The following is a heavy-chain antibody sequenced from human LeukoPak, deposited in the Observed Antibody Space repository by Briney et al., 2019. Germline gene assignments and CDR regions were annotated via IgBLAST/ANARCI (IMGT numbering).Heavy chain of an antibody. CDR3: ATRPYDY. J-gene: IGHJ4*02. V-gene: IGHV3-23*01. CDR2: ISGSGGST. CDR1: GFTFSNYW. Sequence: GGSLRLSCAASGFTFSNYWMNWVRQASGKGLEWVSAISGSGGSTYYADSVKGRFTISRDNSKNTLYLQMNSLRAEDTAVYYFATRPYDYWGQGTLVTVSS.